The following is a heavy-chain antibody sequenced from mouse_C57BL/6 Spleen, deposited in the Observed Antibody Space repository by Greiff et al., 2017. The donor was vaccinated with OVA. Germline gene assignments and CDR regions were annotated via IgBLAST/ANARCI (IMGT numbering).Heavy chain of an antibody. J-gene: IGHJ2*01. CDR1: GYTFTSYG. CDR3: AREGVRANRGDY. V-gene: IGHV1-81*01. CDR2: IYPRSGNT. Sequence: QVQLQQSGAELARPGASVKLSCKASGYTFTSYGISWVKQRTGQGLEWIGEIYPRSGNTYYNEKFKGKATLTADKSSSTAYMELRSLTSEDSAVYFCAREGVRANRGDYWGQGTTLTVSS. D-gene: IGHD3-3*01.